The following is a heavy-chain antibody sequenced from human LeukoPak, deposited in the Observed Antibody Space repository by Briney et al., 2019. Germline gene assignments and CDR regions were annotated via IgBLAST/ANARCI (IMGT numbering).Heavy chain of an antibody. V-gene: IGHV4-34*01. CDR2: INHSGST. J-gene: IGHJ6*03. D-gene: IGHD3-10*01. CDR3: ARGYYGSGSHCCHMDV. CDR1: VGSFSGYY. Sequence: SETLSLTCAVHVGSFSGYYWSWIRQPPGKGLEWIGEINHSGSTNYNSSLKSRVTISVDTSKNQFSLKLSSVTAADTAVYYCARGYYGSGSHCCHMDVWGKGTTITVS.